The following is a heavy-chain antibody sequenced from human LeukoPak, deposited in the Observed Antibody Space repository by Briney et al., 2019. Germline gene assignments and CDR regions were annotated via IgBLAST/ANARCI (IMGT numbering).Heavy chain of an antibody. CDR2: IYYSGST. CDR1: GGSIRSGGYY. J-gene: IGHJ4*02. Sequence: SQTLSLTCTVSGGSIRSGGYYLSWIRQHPGKGLEWIGYIYYSGSTYYNPSLKSRVTISVDTSKNQFSLKLSSVTAADTAVYYCARYRESNYVPNFDYWGQGTLVTVSS. CDR3: ARYRESNYVPNFDY. V-gene: IGHV4-31*03. D-gene: IGHD4-11*01.